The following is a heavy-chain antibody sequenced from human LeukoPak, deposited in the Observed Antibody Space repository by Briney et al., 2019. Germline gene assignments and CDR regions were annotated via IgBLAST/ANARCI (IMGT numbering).Heavy chain of an antibody. CDR3: ARGRWDDSSGYYVDEYYFDY. J-gene: IGHJ4*02. CDR2: IWYDGSNK. CDR1: GFTFSSYG. D-gene: IGHD3-22*01. V-gene: IGHV3-33*01. Sequence: PGGSLRLSCAASGFTFSSYGMHWVRQAPGKGLEWVAVIWYDGSNKYYADSVKGRFTISRDNSKNTLYLQMNSLRAEDTAVYYCARGRWDDSSGYYVDEYYFDYWGQGTLVTVSS.